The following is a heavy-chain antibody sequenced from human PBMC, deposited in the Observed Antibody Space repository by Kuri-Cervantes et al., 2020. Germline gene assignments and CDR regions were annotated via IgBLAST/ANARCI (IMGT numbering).Heavy chain of an antibody. D-gene: IGHD4-17*01. J-gene: IGHJ5*02. CDR2: SYYSGTT. CDR3: ARDPPVSISGPGWFDP. CDR1: GGSISSSRYY. V-gene: IGHV4-39*07. Sequence: SQTMSLTCTVAGGSISSSRYYCGWIRQPPGKGRERFGSSYYSGTTYYNPSLKSRITISVDTSKNQFSLKRSSVTAADTAVYYCARDPPVSISGPGWFDPWGQGTLVTVSS.